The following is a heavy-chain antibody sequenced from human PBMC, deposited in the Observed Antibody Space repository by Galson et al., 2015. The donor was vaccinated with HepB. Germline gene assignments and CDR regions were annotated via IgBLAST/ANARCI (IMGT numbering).Heavy chain of an antibody. D-gene: IGHD3-10*01. CDR3: ARGAHGEHMDV. Sequence: SLRLSCAVSGFTVSSNYMSWVRQAPGKGLEWVSVIYSGGSAYFADSVKGRFTISRDNSKNTLYLQMNRLRAEDTAVYYCARGAHGEHMDVWGKGTTVTVSS. J-gene: IGHJ6*03. CDR2: IYSGGSA. V-gene: IGHV3-53*01. CDR1: GFTVSSNY.